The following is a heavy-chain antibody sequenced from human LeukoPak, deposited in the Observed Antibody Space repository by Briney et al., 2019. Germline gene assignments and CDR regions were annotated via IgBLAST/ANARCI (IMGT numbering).Heavy chain of an antibody. CDR3: TRGGGQLDF. Sequence: GESLKISCAAFGFTFSNSCMSWVRQAPGKGLEWVANMNQDGSSIYYVDSVKGRFTISRDNAKYSLYLHMNSLRAEDTAVYYCTRGGGQLDFWGQRTLVTVSS. J-gene: IGHJ4*02. CDR1: GFTFSNSC. V-gene: IGHV3-7*01. CDR2: MNQDGSSI. D-gene: IGHD1-1*01.